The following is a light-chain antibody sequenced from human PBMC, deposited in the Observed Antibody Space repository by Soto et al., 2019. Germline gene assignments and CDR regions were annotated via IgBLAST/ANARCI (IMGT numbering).Light chain of an antibody. CDR1: SRDVGGYNY. CDR3: SSYTSSSTRV. V-gene: IGLV2-14*01. CDR2: DVS. J-gene: IGLJ1*01. Sequence: TPPAPLSGAPGQSVTLSFPGNSRDVGGYNYVSWYQQHPGKAPKLMIYDVSNRPSGVSNRFSGSKSGNTASLTISGLQAEDEADYYCSSYTSSSTRVFGTGTKVTVL.